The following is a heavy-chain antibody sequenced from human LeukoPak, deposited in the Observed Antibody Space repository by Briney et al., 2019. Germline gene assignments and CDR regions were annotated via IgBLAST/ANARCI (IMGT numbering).Heavy chain of an antibody. CDR2: IKSKTDGGTT. V-gene: IGHV3-15*01. CDR1: GFTFSNAW. Sequence: GGSLRLSCAASGFTFSNAWMSWVRQAPGKGLEWVGRIKSKTDGGTTDYAAPVKGRFTISRDDSKNTLYLQMNSLKTEDTAVYYCTTDRCYYGSGSYYNPGIDYWGQGTLVTVSS. CDR3: TTDRCYYGSGSYYNPGIDY. J-gene: IGHJ4*02. D-gene: IGHD3-10*01.